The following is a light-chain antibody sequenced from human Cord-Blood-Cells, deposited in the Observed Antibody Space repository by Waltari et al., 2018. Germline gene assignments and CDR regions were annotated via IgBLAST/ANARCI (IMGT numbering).Light chain of an antibody. Sequence: EIVLTQPPATLSLSPGERATPSCRASQGVSSYLARYQQKPGHAPRLLIYDASNRATGIPARFSGSGSGTDFTLTISSLEPEDFAVYYCQQRSNWPYTFGQGTKLEIK. V-gene: IGKV3-11*01. J-gene: IGKJ2*01. CDR2: DAS. CDR1: QGVSSY. CDR3: QQRSNWPYT.